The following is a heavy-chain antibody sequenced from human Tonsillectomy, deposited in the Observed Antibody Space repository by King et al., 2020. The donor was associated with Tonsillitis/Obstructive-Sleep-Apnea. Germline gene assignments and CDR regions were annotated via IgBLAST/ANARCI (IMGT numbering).Heavy chain of an antibody. V-gene: IGHV3-20*04. Sequence: DVQLVESGGGVVRPGGSLRLSCAASGFTFDDFGMTWVRQAPGKGVEWVSGIIWNGDNTHYADSVKGRFTISRDNAKNSLYLQMNSLRAEDTALYYCARDLRGRLADAFDIWGQGTMVTVSS. J-gene: IGHJ3*02. CDR2: IIWNGDNT. D-gene: IGHD6-19*01. CDR1: GFTFDDFG. CDR3: ARDLRGRLADAFDI.